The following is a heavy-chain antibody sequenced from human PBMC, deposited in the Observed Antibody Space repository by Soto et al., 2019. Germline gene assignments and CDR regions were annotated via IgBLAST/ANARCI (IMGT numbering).Heavy chain of an antibody. D-gene: IGHD3-16*01. CDR2: INVGNGNA. Sequence: VQLVQSGTEVKEPGASVKVSCKSSGYTFISYPIHCMRQAHGQSLEWMGWINVGNGNAKFSPRFQDRVTLTTDTSASTTYMELTTLRSEDTAVYYCARRLGGWDDAFDIWGQGTMVTVSS. J-gene: IGHJ3*02. CDR3: ARRLGGWDDAFDI. CDR1: GYTFISYP. V-gene: IGHV1-3*01.